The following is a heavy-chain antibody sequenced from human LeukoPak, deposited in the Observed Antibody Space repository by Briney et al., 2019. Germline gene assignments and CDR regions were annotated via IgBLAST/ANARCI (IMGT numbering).Heavy chain of an antibody. Sequence: SQTLSLTCAISGGSVSSNSVTWNWIRPSPSRGLEWLGRTYYRSTWYNDYAVSVRGRITVNPDTSKNQFSLHLNSVTPEDTAVYYCARRLTQYDCFDPWGQGILVTVSS. J-gene: IGHJ5*02. D-gene: IGHD2-2*01. CDR1: GGSVSSNSVT. CDR2: TYYRSTWYN. V-gene: IGHV6-1*01. CDR3: ARRLTQYDCFDP.